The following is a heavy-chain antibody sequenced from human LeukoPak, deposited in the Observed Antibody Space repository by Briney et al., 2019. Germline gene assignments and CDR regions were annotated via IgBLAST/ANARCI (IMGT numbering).Heavy chain of an antibody. V-gene: IGHV4-34*01. D-gene: IGHD3-22*01. CDR3: ARPYYYDSSGYFSSNWFDR. CDR2: INHSGCT. CDR1: GGSFSGYY. J-gene: IGHJ5*02. Sequence: SETLSLTCAVYGGSFSGYYWSWLRQPPGKGVEWIGEINHSGCTNYNRSLKSRVTILVDTSKNQFYLKLSSVTAADKGVYDCARPYYYDSSGYFSSNWFDRWGQGTLVTVSS.